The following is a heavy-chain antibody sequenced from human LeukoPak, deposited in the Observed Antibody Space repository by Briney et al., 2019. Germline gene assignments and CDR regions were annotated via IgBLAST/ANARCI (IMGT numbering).Heavy chain of an antibody. CDR1: GGSITNTNY. CDR2: VNLQGST. Sequence: PSGTLSLTCGVSGGSITNTNYWTWVRQPPGKGLEWIGEVNLQGSTNYNPSLMGRVAIAVDTSENHISLQLTSVTAADTAVYYCAREGGPYRPLDYSGQGTLVTVSS. CDR3: AREGGPYRPLDY. J-gene: IGHJ4*02. V-gene: IGHV4-4*02.